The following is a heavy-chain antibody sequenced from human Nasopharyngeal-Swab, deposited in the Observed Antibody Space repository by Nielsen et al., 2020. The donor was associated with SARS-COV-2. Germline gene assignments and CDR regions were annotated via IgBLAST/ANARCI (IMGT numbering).Heavy chain of an antibody. J-gene: IGHJ3*02. CDR2: IYYSGST. Sequence: PGKGLEWIGSIYYSGSTYYNPSLKSRVTISVDTSKNQFSLKLSSVTAADTAVYYCARGLSYYVTAFDIWGQGTMVTVSS. D-gene: IGHD1-26*01. V-gene: IGHV4-39*07. CDR3: ARGLSYYVTAFDI.